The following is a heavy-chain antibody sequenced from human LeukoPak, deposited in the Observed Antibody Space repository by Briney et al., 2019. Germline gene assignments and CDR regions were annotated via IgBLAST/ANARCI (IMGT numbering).Heavy chain of an antibody. CDR2: ISSSGSTI. V-gene: IGHV3-11*01. D-gene: IGHD2-2*01. Sequence: GGSLRLSCAASGFTFSDYYMSWIRQAPGKGLEWVSYISSSGSTIYYADSVKGRFTISRDNAKNSLYLQMNSLRAEDTAVYYCARDRIVVVPAGRGYYYGMDVWGQGTTDTVSS. CDR3: ARDRIVVVPAGRGYYYGMDV. CDR1: GFTFSDYY. J-gene: IGHJ6*02.